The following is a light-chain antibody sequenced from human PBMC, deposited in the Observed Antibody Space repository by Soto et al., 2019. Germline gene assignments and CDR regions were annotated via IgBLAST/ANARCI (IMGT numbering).Light chain of an antibody. V-gene: IGKV3-20*01. CDR1: QNVDNNF. CDR3: QHYGTSWGT. J-gene: IGKJ1*01. CDR2: GAS. Sequence: ENVLTQSPGTLSLSPGERATLSCRASQNVDNNFLAWYQQKPGQTPRLFIYGASNRATDIPDRFSGSGSGTDFTLTISRLEPEDSAVYYGQHYGTSWGTFGQGTKVEI.